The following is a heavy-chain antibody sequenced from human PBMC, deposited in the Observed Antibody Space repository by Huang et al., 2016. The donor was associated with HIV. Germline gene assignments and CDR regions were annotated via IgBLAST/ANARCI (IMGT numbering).Heavy chain of an antibody. Sequence: QVQLVQSGAEVKKPGASVKVSCKVSGYTLTELSIHWLRQSPGKGLGGMGGFDPEHGETNYAQNFKGRVTMTEETSTDTAYMELNSLRSEDTAVYYCATGFDTYYDIWGQGTMVSASS. J-gene: IGHJ3*02. CDR1: GYTLTELS. D-gene: IGHD2-21*01. CDR2: FDPEHGET. CDR3: ATGFDTYYDI. V-gene: IGHV1-24*01.